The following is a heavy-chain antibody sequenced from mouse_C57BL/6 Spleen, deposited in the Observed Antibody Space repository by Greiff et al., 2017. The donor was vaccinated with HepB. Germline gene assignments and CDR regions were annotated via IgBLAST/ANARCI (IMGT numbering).Heavy chain of an antibody. CDR3: ARSRHHDGYPYFDY. CDR1: GYTFTSYW. D-gene: IGHD2-3*01. V-gene: IGHV1-50*01. Sequence: QVQLKESGAELVKPGASVKLSCKASGYTFTSYWMQWVKQRPGQGLEWIGEIDPSDSYTNYNQKFKGKATLTVDTSSSTAYMQLSSLTSEDSAVYYCARSRHHDGYPYFDYWGQGTTLTVSS. CDR2: IDPSDSYT. J-gene: IGHJ2*01.